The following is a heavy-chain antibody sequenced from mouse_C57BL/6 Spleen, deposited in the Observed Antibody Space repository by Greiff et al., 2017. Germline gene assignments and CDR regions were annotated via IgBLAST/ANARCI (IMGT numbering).Heavy chain of an antibody. J-gene: IGHJ4*01. CDR2: IDPSDSHT. CDR3: ARSLFITTVVANAMDY. V-gene: IGHV1-69*01. Sequence: QVQLQQPGAELVMPGASVKLSCKASGYTFTSYWMHWVKQRPGQGLEWIGEIDPSDSHTNYNQKFKGKSTLTVDKSSSTAYMQLSSLTSEDSAVYYCARSLFITTVVANAMDYWGQGTSVTVSS. CDR1: GYTFTSYW. D-gene: IGHD1-1*01.